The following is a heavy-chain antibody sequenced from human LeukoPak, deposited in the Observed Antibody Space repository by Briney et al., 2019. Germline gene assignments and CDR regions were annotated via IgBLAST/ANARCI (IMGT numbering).Heavy chain of an antibody. J-gene: IGHJ5*02. CDR1: GFTFSSYA. Sequence: GGSLRLSCAASGFTFSSYAMSWVRQAPGKGLEWVSAISGSGGSTYYADSVKGRFTISRDNSKNTLYLQMNSLRAGDTAVYYCAKSGAPYQLLMTSWFDPWGQGTLVTVSS. D-gene: IGHD2-2*01. CDR3: AKSGAPYQLLMTSWFDP. V-gene: IGHV3-23*01. CDR2: ISGSGGST.